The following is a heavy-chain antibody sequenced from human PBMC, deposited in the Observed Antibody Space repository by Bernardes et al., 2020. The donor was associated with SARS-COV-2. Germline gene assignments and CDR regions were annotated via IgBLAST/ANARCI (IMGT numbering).Heavy chain of an antibody. J-gene: IGHJ6*02. CDR1: GYTLTSSH. Sequence: ASVKVSCKTSGYTLTSSHITWVRQAPGQGLEWMGWISPYNGNTNYAQKLQGRVTMTTDTSTSTAYMELRSLRSDDTAMYYCARFQDTAMVMGTYYYGMDVWGQGTTVTVSS. CDR2: ISPYNGNT. CDR3: ARFQDTAMVMGTYYYGMDV. V-gene: IGHV1-18*01. D-gene: IGHD5-18*01.